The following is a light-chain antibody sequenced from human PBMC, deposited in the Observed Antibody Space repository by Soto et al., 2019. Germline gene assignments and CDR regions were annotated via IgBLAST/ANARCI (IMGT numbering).Light chain of an antibody. Sequence: NFMLTQPHSVSGSPGQTVTISCTRTSGSIASNYVQWYQQRPGSAPTTVIYEDNQRPSGVPDRFSGSIDSSSTSASLTSPGPKTEDEADYYCQSYDSSNRVFGGGTKLTVL. J-gene: IGLJ3*02. V-gene: IGLV6-57*03. CDR1: SGSIASNY. CDR2: EDN. CDR3: QSYDSSNRV.